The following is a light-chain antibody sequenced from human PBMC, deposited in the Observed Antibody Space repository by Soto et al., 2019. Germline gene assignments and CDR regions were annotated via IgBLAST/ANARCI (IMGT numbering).Light chain of an antibody. CDR3: QQYGSSPALT. Sequence: LRVNPGARSLSTGERATLSCRSSQSVSSRYLAWYQQIPGQAPRLLIYGASSRATGIPDRFSGSGSGTDFTLTISRLEPEDFAVYSCQQYGSSPALTFGGGTKVDIK. CDR1: QSVSSRY. V-gene: IGKV3-20*01. CDR2: GAS. J-gene: IGKJ4*01.